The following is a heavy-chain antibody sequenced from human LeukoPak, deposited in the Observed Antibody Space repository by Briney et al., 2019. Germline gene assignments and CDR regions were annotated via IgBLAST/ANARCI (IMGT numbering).Heavy chain of an antibody. Sequence: SETLSLTCTVSGGSISSGGYYWGWIRQHRGKGLEWIGYIYYSGCNKNNPSRKSRITILVNTSKNHFSLKLSSVTAAHTAIYYCARHFSGAAAPLPFDYWGQGTLVTVSS. CDR3: ARHFSGAAAPLPFDY. V-gene: IGHV4-61*05. CDR1: GGSISSGGYY. J-gene: IGHJ4*02. D-gene: IGHD6-13*01. CDR2: IYYSGCN.